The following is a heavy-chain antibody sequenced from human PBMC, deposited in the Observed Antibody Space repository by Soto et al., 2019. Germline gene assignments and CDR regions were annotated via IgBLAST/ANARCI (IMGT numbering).Heavy chain of an antibody. V-gene: IGHV4-4*07. CDR1: GGSFTEDY. CDR2: VFGNGGGSP. D-gene: IGHD3-22*01. Sequence: QVQLQESGPGLVKPSETLSLTCSVSGGSFTEDYWSWILQPAGKGLEWIGRVFGNGGGSPIYNPSLKNRVTMSVDTSKTQFSLKLTSVTAADTAVYYCARDLHPYDRRRPPTGAFEDWGQGVLVSVSS. J-gene: IGHJ4*02. CDR3: ARDLHPYDRRRPPTGAFED.